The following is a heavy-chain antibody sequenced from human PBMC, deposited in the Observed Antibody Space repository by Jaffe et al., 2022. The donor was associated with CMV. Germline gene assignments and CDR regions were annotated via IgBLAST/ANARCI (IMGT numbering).Heavy chain of an antibody. CDR2: ISGSGGST. CDR3: ASHRGLLWFGEWVF. J-gene: IGHJ4*02. V-gene: IGHV3-23*01. Sequence: EVQLLESGGGLVQPGGSLRLSCAASGFTFSSYAMSWVRQAPGKGLEWVSAISGSGGSTYYADSVKGRFTISRDNSKNTLYLQMNSLRAEDTAVYYCASHRGLLWFGEWVFWGQGTLVTVSS. D-gene: IGHD3-10*01. CDR1: GFTFSSYA.